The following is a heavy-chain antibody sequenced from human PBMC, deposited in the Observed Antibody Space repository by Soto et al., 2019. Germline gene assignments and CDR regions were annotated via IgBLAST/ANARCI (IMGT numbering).Heavy chain of an antibody. J-gene: IGHJ4*01. CDR2: IYPGDSET. V-gene: IGHV5-51*01. D-gene: IGHD2-15*01. CDR1: GYDFARTW. Sequence: PVESVTILRQAYGYDFARTWIVWVRQLPGKGLDWLGIIYPGDSETRYSPSFRGQVTFSVDMSISTAYLQWSSLKTSDIAIYYCARLVGAHDSYFDHWGHGTRVTVSS. CDR3: ARLVGAHDSYFDH.